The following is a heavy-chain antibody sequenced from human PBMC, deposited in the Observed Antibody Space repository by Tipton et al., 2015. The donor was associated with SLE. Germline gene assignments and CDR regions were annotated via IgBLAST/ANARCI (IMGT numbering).Heavy chain of an antibody. CDR1: GDSVSSNNAA. CDR3: AGTCSGGSCYSFDS. D-gene: IGHD2-15*01. CDR2: TYYRSKWFN. V-gene: IGHV6-1*01. Sequence: GLVKPSQTLSLTYVISGDSVSSNNAAWNWIRQSPSRGLEWLGRTYYRSKWFNNYAVSVQSRITFNSDTSKNQFSLQLNSVTPEDTAVYYCAGTCSGGSCYSFDSWGQGTLVTVSS. J-gene: IGHJ4*02.